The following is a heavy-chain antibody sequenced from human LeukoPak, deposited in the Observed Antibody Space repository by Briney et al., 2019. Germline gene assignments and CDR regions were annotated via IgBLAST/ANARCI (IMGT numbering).Heavy chain of an antibody. J-gene: IGHJ3*02. CDR1: GGFINSYY. Sequence: SETLSLTCSVSGGFINSYYWSWIRQSPGKGLEWIGYIYYTGATYYNPSLESRVTISIDTYERQLSLELRSVTAADSAVYFCARDRRESSKPNDAFDIWGQGTMVTVSA. CDR3: ARDRRESSKPNDAFDI. D-gene: IGHD4-11*01. CDR2: IYYTGAT. V-gene: IGHV4-59*01.